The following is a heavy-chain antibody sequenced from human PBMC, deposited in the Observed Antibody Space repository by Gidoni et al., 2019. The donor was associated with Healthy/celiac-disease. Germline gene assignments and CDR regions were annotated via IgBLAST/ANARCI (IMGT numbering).Heavy chain of an antibody. V-gene: IGHV4-34*01. D-gene: IGHD6-13*01. CDR2: INHSGST. CDR1: GGSFSGYY. J-gene: IGHJ4*02. CDR3: ARGPGSRIAAAVLKKKYYFDY. Sequence: QVQLQQWGAGLLKPSETLSPTCAVYGGSFSGYYWSWIRQPPGKGLEWIGEINHSGSTNYNPSLKSRVTISVDTSKNQFSLKLSSVTAADTAVYYCARGPGSRIAAAVLKKKYYFDYWGQGTLVTVSS.